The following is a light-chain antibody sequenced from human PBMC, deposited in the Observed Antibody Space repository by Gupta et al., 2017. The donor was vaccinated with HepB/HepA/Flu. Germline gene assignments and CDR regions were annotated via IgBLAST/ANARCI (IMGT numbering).Light chain of an antibody. CDR3: CSYADSPYV. V-gene: IGLV2-11*01. CDR2: GVT. J-gene: IGLJ1*01. CDR1: GSDVGRFNF. Sequence: QSALTQPRSVSGSPGQSVTISCTGPGSDVGRFNFVSWYQQHPGKAPKLMIYGVTERPSGVPDRFSGSKSGNTASLTISGLQAEDEAHYYCCSYADSPYVFGTGTKVTVL.